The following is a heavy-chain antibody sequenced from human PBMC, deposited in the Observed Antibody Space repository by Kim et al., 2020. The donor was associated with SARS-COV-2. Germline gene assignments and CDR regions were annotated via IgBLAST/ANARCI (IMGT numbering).Heavy chain of an antibody. J-gene: IGHJ4*02. D-gene: IGHD2-2*01. CDR3: ARGECTSTSCLDY. V-gene: IGHV3-74*01. Sequence: YADFVKGRFSTSRNNAKNTLFLQMNSLRVEDTAVYYCARGECTSTSCLDYWGQGPLVTVSS.